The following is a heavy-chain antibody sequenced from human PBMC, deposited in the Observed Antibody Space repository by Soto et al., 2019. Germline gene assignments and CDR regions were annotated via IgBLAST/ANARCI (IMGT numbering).Heavy chain of an antibody. CDR2: INHSGRT. J-gene: IGHJ4*01. V-gene: IGHV4-34*01. D-gene: IGHD1-26*01. Sequence: SETLSLTCAVYGGSFSNYYWNWIRQPPGKGLEWIGEINHSGRTNYNPSLKSQLTISVDTSKNQFSLQLTSVTAADTAVYYCARGIVETTKGHFDYWGHGTLVTVSS. CDR1: GGSFSNYY. CDR3: ARGIVETTKGHFDY.